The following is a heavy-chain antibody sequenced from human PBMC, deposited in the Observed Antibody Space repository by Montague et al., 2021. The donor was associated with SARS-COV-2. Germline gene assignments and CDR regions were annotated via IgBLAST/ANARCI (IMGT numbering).Heavy chain of an antibody. CDR3: ARRGRKLLPVATTIGGFDI. Sequence: SETLSLTRTVSGGSISSNNYYWDWIRQPPGKGLEWIGSIYDSGSTYYXSSLKSRVTISVDTSKNHFSLKLNSVTAADTAVYYCARRGRKLLPVATTIGGFDIWGQGTMVTVSS. CDR1: GGSISSNNYY. CDR2: IYDSGST. D-gene: IGHD5-12*01. V-gene: IGHV4-39*02. J-gene: IGHJ3*02.